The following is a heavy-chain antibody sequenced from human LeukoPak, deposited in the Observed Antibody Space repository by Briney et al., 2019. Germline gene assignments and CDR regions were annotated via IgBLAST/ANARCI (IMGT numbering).Heavy chain of an antibody. CDR2: IYYSGST. CDR1: GGSISSYC. J-gene: IGHJ5*02. V-gene: IGHV4-59*08. CDR3: ARRMYYYDSSGYGGYWLDP. D-gene: IGHD3-22*01. Sequence: PSETLSLTCTVSGGSISSYCWSWIRQPPGKGLEWIGYIYYSGSTNYNPSPKSRVTISVDTSKNQFSLKLSSVTAADTAVYYCARRMYYYDSSGYGGYWLDPWGQGTLVTVSS.